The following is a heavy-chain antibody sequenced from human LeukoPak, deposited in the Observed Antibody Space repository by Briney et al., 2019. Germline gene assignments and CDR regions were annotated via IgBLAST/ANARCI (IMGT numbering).Heavy chain of an antibody. J-gene: IGHJ5*02. CDR1: GGSFSGYY. D-gene: IGHD3-10*01. Sequence: PSETLSLTCAVYGGSFSGYYWSWIRQPPGKGLEWIGEINHRGSTNYNPSLKSRVTISVDTSKNQFSLKLSSVTAADTAVYYCARGLQKLLWFGVVVWFDPWGQGTLVTVSS. V-gene: IGHV4-34*01. CDR2: INHRGST. CDR3: ARGLQKLLWFGVVVWFDP.